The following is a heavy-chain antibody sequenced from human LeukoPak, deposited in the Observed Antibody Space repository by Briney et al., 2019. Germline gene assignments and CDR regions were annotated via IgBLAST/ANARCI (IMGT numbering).Heavy chain of an antibody. V-gene: IGHV3-7*04. D-gene: IGHD5-24*01. Sequence: PGGSLRLSCAASGFTFSSYWMSWVRQAPGKGLEWVANIKQDGSEKYYVDSVKGRFTTSRDNAKNSVYLQMNSLRADDTAVYYCARDFHGNYFDYWGQGTLVTVSS. J-gene: IGHJ4*02. CDR1: GFTFSSYW. CDR3: ARDFHGNYFDY. CDR2: IKQDGSEK.